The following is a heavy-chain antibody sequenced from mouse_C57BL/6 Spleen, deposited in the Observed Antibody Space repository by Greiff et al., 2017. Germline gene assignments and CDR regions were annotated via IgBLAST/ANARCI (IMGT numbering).Heavy chain of an antibody. D-gene: IGHD1-1*02. CDR3: ARSREVGYYFDY. V-gene: IGHV1-82*01. CDR1: GYAFSSSW. J-gene: IGHJ2*01. CDR2: IYPGDGDT. Sequence: QVQLQQSGPELVKPGASVKISCKASGYAFSSSWMNWVKQRPGKGLEWIGRIYPGDGDTNYNGKFKGKATLTADKSSSTAYMQLSSLTSEDSAVYFCARSREVGYYFDYWGQGTTLTVSS.